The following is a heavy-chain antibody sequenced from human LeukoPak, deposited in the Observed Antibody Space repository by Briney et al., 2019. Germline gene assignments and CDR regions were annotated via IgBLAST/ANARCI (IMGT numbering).Heavy chain of an antibody. CDR1: GFTFSDYW. D-gene: IGHD2-21*01. J-gene: IGHJ4*02. CDR2: IYSDVRRI. V-gene: IGHV3-74*03. CDR3: ATSPVISRD. Sequence: GGSLRLSCAASGFTFSDYWMHWVRQAPGKGLEWVARIYSDVRRIKYADSVRGRFTISRDNAKNTLYLQMNALRVEDTAVYYCATSPVISRDWGQGTLVTVSS.